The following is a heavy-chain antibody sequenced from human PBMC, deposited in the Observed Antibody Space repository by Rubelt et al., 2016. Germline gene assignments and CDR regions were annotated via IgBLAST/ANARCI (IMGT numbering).Heavy chain of an antibody. D-gene: IGHD3-10*01. CDR2: TYYRSKWYN. J-gene: IGHJ3*02. CDR3: ASKSPLLWFGGRHHDAFDI. V-gene: IGHV6-1*01. Sequence: RGLEWLGRTYYRSKWYNDYAVSVKSRITINPDTSKNQFSLQLSSVTAADTAVYYCASKSPLLWFGGRHHDAFDIWGQGTMVTVSS.